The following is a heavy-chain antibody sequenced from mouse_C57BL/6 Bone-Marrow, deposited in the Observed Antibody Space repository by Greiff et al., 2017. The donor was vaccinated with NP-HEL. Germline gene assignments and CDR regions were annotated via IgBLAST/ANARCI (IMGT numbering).Heavy chain of an antibody. V-gene: IGHV1-42*01. CDR1: GYSFTGYY. CDR2: FNPSTGGT. CDR3: ARNVSGNLYAMDY. D-gene: IGHD1-3*01. J-gene: IGHJ4*01. Sequence: EVQLQQSGPELVKPGASVKISCKASGYSFTGYYMNWVKQSSEQSLEWIGSFNPSTGGTTYNQKFKAKATLTVDKSSSTAYMQLKSLTSEESAVYYCARNVSGNLYAMDYWGQGTSVTVSS.